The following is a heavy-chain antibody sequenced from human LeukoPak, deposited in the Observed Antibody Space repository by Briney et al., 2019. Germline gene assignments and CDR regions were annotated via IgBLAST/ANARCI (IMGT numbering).Heavy chain of an antibody. D-gene: IGHD2-15*01. J-gene: IGHJ5*02. V-gene: IGHV3-23*01. CDR3: AKANVVAAMADWFDP. Sequence: GGSLRLSCTAIGFTFSSYAMNWVRQAPGKGLEWVSAISGTGSNTYYADSVKGRFTISRDNSKNTLYLQMNSLRAEDTAVYYCAKANVVAAMADWFDPWGQGTLVTVSS. CDR1: GFTFSSYA. CDR2: ISGTGSNT.